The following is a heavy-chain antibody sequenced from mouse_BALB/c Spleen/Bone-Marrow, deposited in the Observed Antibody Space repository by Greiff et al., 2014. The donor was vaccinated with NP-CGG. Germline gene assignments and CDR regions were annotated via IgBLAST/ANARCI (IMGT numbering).Heavy chain of an antibody. CDR3: AGLEGNDSSTVAD. V-gene: IGHV1-61*01. D-gene: IGHD1-1*01. CDR1: GYSFTSYW. Sequence: QVQLQQPVPELVRPGASVKLSCLASGYSFTSYWVTWVKQRPGHGLEWIGMIYPSDSETRLNQRFKDKATLTVDKSSSTAYMQLNSPTSEDSAVDYCAGLEGNDSSTVADCGQGTLFTGSA. J-gene: IGHJ3*01. CDR2: IYPSDSET.